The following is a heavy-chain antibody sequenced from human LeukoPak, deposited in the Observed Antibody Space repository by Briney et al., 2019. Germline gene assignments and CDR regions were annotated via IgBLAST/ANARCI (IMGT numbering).Heavy chain of an antibody. V-gene: IGHV3-53*04. Sequence: GWSLRLSCAASGFTVSSNYMSWVRQAPGKGVEWVSVIYSGGSTYYADSVKGRFTISRHNSKNTLYLQMNSLRAEDTAVYYCARAGSGSYIHFDYWGQGTLVTVSA. D-gene: IGHD3-10*01. CDR1: GFTVSSNY. CDR2: IYSGGST. CDR3: ARAGSGSYIHFDY. J-gene: IGHJ4*02.